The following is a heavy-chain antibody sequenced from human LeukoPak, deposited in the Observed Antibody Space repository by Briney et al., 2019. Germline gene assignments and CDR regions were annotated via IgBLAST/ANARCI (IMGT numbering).Heavy chain of an antibody. CDR2: ISSEGRDK. J-gene: IGHJ4*02. CDR1: GFTFSIHG. V-gene: IGHV3-30*18. Sequence: GRSLRLSCAASGFTFSIHGMHWVRLAPGKGLEWVAVISSEGRDKYYADSVKGRFTISRDNPKNPLYLQMNSLRAEDTAVYYCAKDWGYASGTFFVNWGQGTLVTVSS. CDR3: AKDWGYASGTFFVN. D-gene: IGHD6-19*01.